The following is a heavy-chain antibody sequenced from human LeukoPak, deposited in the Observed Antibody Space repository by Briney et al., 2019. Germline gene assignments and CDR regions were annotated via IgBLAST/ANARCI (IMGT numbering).Heavy chain of an antibody. CDR2: INQDGSEE. V-gene: IGHV3-7*01. Sequence: GGSLRLSCAASEFTFRNYWMTWVRQAPGKGLEWVANINQDGSEEYYVDSVKGRFTISRDNAKNSLYLQLNSLRADDTAVYFCAKSIPTGVYYFDPWGQGTLVTVSS. J-gene: IGHJ4*02. D-gene: IGHD7-27*01. CDR3: AKSIPTGVYYFDP. CDR1: EFTFRNYW.